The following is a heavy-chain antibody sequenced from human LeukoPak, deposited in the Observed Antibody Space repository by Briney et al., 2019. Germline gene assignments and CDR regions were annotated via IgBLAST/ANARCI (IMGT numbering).Heavy chain of an antibody. V-gene: IGHV3-49*04. CDR1: GCTFGDYA. J-gene: IGHJ4*02. Sequence: PGGALRLSCTSSGCTFGDYAMSWVRQARGKGLEGVGFSRSKAYGGTTQYAASVKGRFTISRDDSNSIAYLQMNSLKTEDTAVYYCTRDGWGYSPTYYFAYWGQGTLVTVSS. CDR2: SRSKAYGGTT. CDR3: TRDGWGYSPTYYFAY. D-gene: IGHD5-18*01.